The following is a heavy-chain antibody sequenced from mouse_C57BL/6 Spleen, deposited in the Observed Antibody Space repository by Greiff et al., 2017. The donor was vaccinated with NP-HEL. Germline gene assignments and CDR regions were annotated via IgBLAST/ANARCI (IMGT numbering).Heavy chain of an antibody. CDR3: AGSNYESY. Sequence: VQLQQSGPELVKPGASVKISCKASGYTFTDYYMNWVKQSHGKSLEWIGDINPNNGGTSYNQKFKGKATLTVDKSSSTAYMELRSLTSEDSAVYYCAGSNYESYWGQGTTLTVSS. CDR2: INPNNGGT. D-gene: IGHD2-5*01. V-gene: IGHV1-26*01. J-gene: IGHJ2*01. CDR1: GYTFTDYY.